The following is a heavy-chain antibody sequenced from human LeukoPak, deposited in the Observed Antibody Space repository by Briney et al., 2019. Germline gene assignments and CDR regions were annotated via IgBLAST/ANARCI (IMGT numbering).Heavy chain of an antibody. D-gene: IGHD5-18*01. V-gene: IGHV4-30-4*01. CDR2: IYYSGST. CDR1: GGSISSGDYY. CDR3: ARGAPGYSYGLDY. J-gene: IGHJ4*02. Sequence: SQTLSLTCTVSGGSISSGDYYWSWIRQPPGKGLEWIGYIYYSGSTYYNPSLKSRVTISVDTSKNQFSLKLSSVTAADTAVYYCARGAPGYSYGLDYWGQGTLVTVSS.